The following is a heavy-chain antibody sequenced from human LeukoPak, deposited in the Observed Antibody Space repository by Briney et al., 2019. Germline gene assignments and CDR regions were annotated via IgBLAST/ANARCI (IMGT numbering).Heavy chain of an antibody. J-gene: IGHJ5*02. CDR1: GYTFSRCY. CDR2: INPSGGT. CDR3: ARGGARFDFDP. D-gene: IGHD3-16*01. V-gene: IGHV1-46*01. Sequence: ASVKVSCKASGYTFSRCYMHWVRQAPGQGLEWMGIINPSGGTGYAQKFQGRVTMTRDTSTTTVYMELSRLRSEDTAVYYCARGGARFDFDPWGQGTLVTVSS.